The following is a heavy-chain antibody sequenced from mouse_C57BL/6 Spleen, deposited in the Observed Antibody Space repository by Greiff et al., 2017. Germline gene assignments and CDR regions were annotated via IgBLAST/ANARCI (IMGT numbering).Heavy chain of an antibody. D-gene: IGHD1-1*01. CDR2: IYPGSGST. Sequence: QVQLKQSGAELVKPGASVKMSCKASGYTFTSYWITWVKQRPGQGLEWIGDIYPGSGSTNYNEKFKSKATLTVDTSSSTAYMQLSSLTSEDSAVYYCARMDYGSSYYAMDYWGQGTSVTVSS. V-gene: IGHV1-55*01. CDR1: GYTFTSYW. J-gene: IGHJ4*01. CDR3: ARMDYGSSYYAMDY.